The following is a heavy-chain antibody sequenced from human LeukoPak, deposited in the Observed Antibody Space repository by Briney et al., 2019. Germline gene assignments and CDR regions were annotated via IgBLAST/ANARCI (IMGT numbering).Heavy chain of an antibody. CDR3: ARDNYYDSSDTPFFDY. V-gene: IGHV1-3*01. CDR1: GYTFTSYA. J-gene: IGHJ4*02. D-gene: IGHD3-22*01. Sequence: AASVTVSCKASGYTFTSYAMHWVRQAPGQRLERMGWINAGNGNTKYSQKFQGRVTITRDTSASTAYMELSSLRSEDTAVYYCARDNYYDSSDTPFFDYWGQGTLVTVSS. CDR2: INAGNGNT.